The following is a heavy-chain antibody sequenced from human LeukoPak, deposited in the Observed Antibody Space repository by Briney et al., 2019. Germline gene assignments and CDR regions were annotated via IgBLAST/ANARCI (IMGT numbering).Heavy chain of an antibody. V-gene: IGHV4-34*01. CDR2: INHSGST. Sequence: KASETLSLTCAVYGGSFSGYYWSWIRQPPGKGLEWIGEINHSGSTNYYPSLKSRVTISVDTSKNQFSLKLSSVTAADTAVYYCAREGCSSTSCYVLQFDPWGQGTLVTVSS. CDR3: AREGCSSTSCYVLQFDP. D-gene: IGHD2-2*01. J-gene: IGHJ5*02. CDR1: GGSFSGYY.